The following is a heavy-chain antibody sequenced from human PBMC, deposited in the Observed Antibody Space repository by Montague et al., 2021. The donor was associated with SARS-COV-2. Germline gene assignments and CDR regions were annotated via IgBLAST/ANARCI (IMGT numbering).Heavy chain of an antibody. V-gene: IGHV4-39*01. Sequence: SETLSLTCTVSGGSITSSSYYWGWIRQPPEKGLEWIGSIYYSGSTYYNPSLKSRVTISVDTSKNQFSLKLSSVTAADTAVYYCARLAPDSGSPNGYYYNGMDVWGQGTTVTVSS. CDR3: ARLAPDSGSPNGYYYNGMDV. CDR2: IYYSGST. D-gene: IGHD1-26*01. J-gene: IGHJ6*02. CDR1: GGSITSSSYY.